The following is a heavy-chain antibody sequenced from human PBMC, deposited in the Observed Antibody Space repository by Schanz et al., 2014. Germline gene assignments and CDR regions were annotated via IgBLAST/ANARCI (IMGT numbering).Heavy chain of an antibody. Sequence: QIQLVQSGPEVKKPGATVKVSCKASGYIFINSGISWVRQAPGQGLEWMGWISVYNHNKEYDQKFQGRVTMTTDTSTSTAYMALTDLRSDDTAVYYCAKARRKSNCSGGRCFHYSYYGRDVWGQGTTVTVSS. V-gene: IGHV1-18*01. D-gene: IGHD2-15*01. CDR1: GYIFINSG. J-gene: IGHJ6*02. CDR3: AKARRKSNCSGGRCFHYSYYGRDV. CDR2: ISVYNHNK.